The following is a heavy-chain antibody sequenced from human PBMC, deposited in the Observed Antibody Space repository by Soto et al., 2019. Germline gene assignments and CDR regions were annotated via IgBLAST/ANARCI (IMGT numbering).Heavy chain of an antibody. CDR2: VDSSSKT. CDR1: GFTFTIYA. Sequence: WGPLRLSCQASGFTFTIYAMSWVRQVPGKGLEWVSLVDSSSKTYYADSVRGRFTISRDNSKNTVYLQMSSLRAEDTALYYCAKWLRGGSYYCDVWGPGAMVTVSS. CDR3: AKWLRGGSYYCDV. D-gene: IGHD2-15*01. J-gene: IGHJ4*02. V-gene: IGHV3-23*01.